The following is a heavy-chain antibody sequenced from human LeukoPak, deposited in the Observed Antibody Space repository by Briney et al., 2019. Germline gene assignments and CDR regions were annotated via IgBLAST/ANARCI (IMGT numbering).Heavy chain of an antibody. D-gene: IGHD1-26*01. Sequence: PGGSLRLSCAASGFTFSSYAMSWIRQAPGKGLEWVSCISYSGSNIYYADSVKGRFTISRDNAKNSLYLQMNGLRAEDTAVYYCARHARSQVGANDAFDIWGQGTMVTVSS. CDR2: ISYSGSNI. J-gene: IGHJ3*02. CDR3: ARHARSQVGANDAFDI. V-gene: IGHV3-11*01. CDR1: GFTFSSYA.